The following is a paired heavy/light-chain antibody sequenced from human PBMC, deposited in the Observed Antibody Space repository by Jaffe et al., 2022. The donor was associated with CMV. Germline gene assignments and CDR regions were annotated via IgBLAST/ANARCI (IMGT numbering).Heavy chain of an antibody. J-gene: IGHJ6*03. V-gene: IGHV4-34*01. CDR1: GGSFSDYY. Sequence: QVQLQQWGAGLLKPSETLSLTCAEYGGSFSDYYWSWIRQPPGKGLEWIGEINHSGSTTYNPSLKSRVTISIDTSKNQFSLKLSSVTAADTAVYYCARAVRGISIYFYYSYMDVWGKGTTVSVSS. D-gene: IGHD3-10*01. CDR2: INHSGST. CDR3: ARAVRGISIYFYYSYMDV.
Light chain of an antibody. V-gene: IGLV3-19*01. CDR3: SSRDSSGHHLGV. CDR1: SLRNYF. J-gene: IGLJ1*01. Sequence: SSELTQDPAVSVALGQTVRITCQGDSLRNYFPTWYQQKPGQAPILVIYGKNTRPSGIPDRFSGSSSGNTASLTITGAQAEDEADYYCSSRDSSGHHLGVFGTGTKVTVL. CDR2: GKN.